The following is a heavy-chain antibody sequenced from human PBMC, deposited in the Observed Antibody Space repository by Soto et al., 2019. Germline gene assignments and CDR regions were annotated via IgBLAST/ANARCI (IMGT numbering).Heavy chain of an antibody. Sequence: EVQLVESGGGLVQPGGSLRLLCAVSGFTVSSNYMSWVRQAPGKGLEWVSVIYSGGSTYYADSVKGRFTISRDNSKNTLYLERTSLRAEDTAVYYCARDPYYWGQGTLVTVSS. CDR3: ARDPYY. J-gene: IGHJ4*02. CDR2: IYSGGST. V-gene: IGHV3-66*01. CDR1: GFTVSSNY.